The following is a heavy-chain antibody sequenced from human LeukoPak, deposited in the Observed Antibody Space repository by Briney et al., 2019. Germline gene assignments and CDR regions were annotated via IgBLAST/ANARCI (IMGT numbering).Heavy chain of an antibody. D-gene: IGHD5-18*01. Sequence: GGSLRLSWAASGFTFSSYAMHWVRQAPGKGLEWVAVILHDGSNKQYADSVKGRFTISRDNSKNTLYLQINSLRAEDTAVYYCATLSGDSHGYDYWGLGTLVTVSS. CDR2: ILHDGSNK. CDR1: GFTFSSYA. J-gene: IGHJ4*02. CDR3: ATLSGDSHGYDY. V-gene: IGHV3-30*03.